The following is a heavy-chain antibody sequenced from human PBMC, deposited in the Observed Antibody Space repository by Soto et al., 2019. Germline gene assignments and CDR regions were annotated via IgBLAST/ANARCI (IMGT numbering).Heavy chain of an antibody. CDR3: ARGLRDSSGKECFQH. CDR1: GYTFTSYD. J-gene: IGHJ1*01. CDR2: MNPNSGNT. Sequence: QVQLVQSGAEVKKPGASVKVSCKAPGYTFTSYDINWVRQATGQGLEWMGWMNPNSGNTGFAQKFQGRVTMTRNTSISTSYMELSSLRSEDTAVYYCARGLRDSSGKECFQHWGQGTLVTVSS. V-gene: IGHV1-8*01. D-gene: IGHD3-22*01.